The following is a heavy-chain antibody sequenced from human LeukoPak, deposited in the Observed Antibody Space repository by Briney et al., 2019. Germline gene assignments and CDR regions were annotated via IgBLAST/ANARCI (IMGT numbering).Heavy chain of an antibody. J-gene: IGHJ3*02. CDR2: ISSSSSYI. D-gene: IGHD6-19*01. CDR3: ARGDSSGWYSGAFDI. CDR1: GFTFSSYA. V-gene: IGHV3-21*01. Sequence: GGSLRLSCAASGFTFSSYAMSWVRQAPGKGLEWVSSISSSSSYIYYADSVKGRFTISRDNAKNSLYLQMNSLRAEDTAVYYCARGDSSGWYSGAFDIWGQGTMVTVSS.